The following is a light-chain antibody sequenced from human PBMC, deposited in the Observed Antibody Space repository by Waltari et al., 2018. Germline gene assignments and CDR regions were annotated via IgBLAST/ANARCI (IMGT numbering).Light chain of an antibody. CDR1: QDIGNR. CDR3: QQGNSFPIT. J-gene: IGKJ3*01. Sequence: DIQMTQSPSPVSASVGDSVTITCRASQDIGNRLAWYQQKPWKAPNLLIYGTSSLQTGVPSRFSGSGSGTEFTLTISSLQPEDFGTYYCQQGNSFPITFGPGTKVEIK. CDR2: GTS. V-gene: IGKV1-12*01.